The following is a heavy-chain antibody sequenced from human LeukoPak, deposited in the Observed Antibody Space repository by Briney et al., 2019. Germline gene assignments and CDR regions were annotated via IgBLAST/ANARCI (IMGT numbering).Heavy chain of an antibody. CDR3: ARVPSITMIVVVGTHTPYYFDY. Sequence: TLSLTCAVSGGSISSSNWWSWVRQPPGKGLEWIGEIYHSGSTNYNPSLKSRVTISVDKSKNQFSLKLSSVTAADTAVYYCARVPSITMIVVVGTHTPYYFDYWGQGTLVTVSS. J-gene: IGHJ4*02. V-gene: IGHV4-4*02. CDR2: IYHSGST. D-gene: IGHD3-22*01. CDR1: GGSISSSNW.